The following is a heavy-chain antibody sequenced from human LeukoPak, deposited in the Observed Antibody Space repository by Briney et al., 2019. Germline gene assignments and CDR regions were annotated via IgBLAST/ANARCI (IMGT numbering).Heavy chain of an antibody. CDR2: ITRNSKDI. CDR1: GFTFSSYG. J-gene: IGHJ4*02. Sequence: QSGGSLRLSCAASGFTFSSYGMSWIRQTPGKGLEWVSYITRNSKDIYYADSVKGRFTISRDNAKNSLYLQMNSLRADDTAVYYCVTHEVTIITRSTFDYWGQGTLVTVSS. D-gene: IGHD3-16*02. V-gene: IGHV3-48*04. CDR3: VTHEVTIITRSTFDY.